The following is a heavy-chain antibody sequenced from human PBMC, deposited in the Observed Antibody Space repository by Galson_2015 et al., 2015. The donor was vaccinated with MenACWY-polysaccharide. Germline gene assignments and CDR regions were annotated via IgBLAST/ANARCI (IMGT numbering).Heavy chain of an antibody. J-gene: IGHJ4*02. Sequence: SLRLSCAASGFTFSSYAMNWVRQAPGKGLEWVSAISDSGGSTYYADSVKGRFSISRDKSKNTLYLQMNSLRAEDTAVYYCAKEDARDFTYGYFDNWGQGTLVTVSS. D-gene: IGHD3-10*01. CDR3: AKEDARDFTYGYFDN. CDR2: ISDSGGST. V-gene: IGHV3-23*01. CDR1: GFTFSSYA.